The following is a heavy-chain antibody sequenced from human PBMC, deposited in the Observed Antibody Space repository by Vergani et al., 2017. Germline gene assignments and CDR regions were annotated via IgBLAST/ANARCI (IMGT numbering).Heavy chain of an antibody. CDR2: IDRNYGVK. Sequence: VEAGGGLVQPGGSLRLSCTASGFTFQAFAFHWVRQVSGRGLEWVSGIDRNYGVKNGNSFEGRFSISRDNAKKAVFLQMNSLRAEDTALYYCAKVGGRLRSVVYYFDYWGQGTLVTVSS. J-gene: IGHJ4*02. CDR3: AKVGGRLRSVVYYFDY. CDR1: GFTFQAFA. V-gene: IGHV3-9*01. D-gene: IGHD3-3*01.